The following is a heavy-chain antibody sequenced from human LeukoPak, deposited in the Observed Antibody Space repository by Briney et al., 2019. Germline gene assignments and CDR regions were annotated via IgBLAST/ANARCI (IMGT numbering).Heavy chain of an antibody. CDR3: ARVRTPSWFDP. Sequence: ASVKVSCEASGYTFTCYGISWVRQAPGQGLEWMGWISAYNGNTNYAQKFQGRVTITRDTSASTAYMELSSLRTEDTAVYYCARVRTPSWFDPWGQGTLVTVSS. D-gene: IGHD2-15*01. V-gene: IGHV1-18*01. CDR2: ISAYNGNT. J-gene: IGHJ5*02. CDR1: GYTFTCYG.